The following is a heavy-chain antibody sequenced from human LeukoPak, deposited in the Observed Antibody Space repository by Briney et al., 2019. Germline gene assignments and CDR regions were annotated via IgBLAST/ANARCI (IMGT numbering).Heavy chain of an antibody. Sequence: SETLSLTCAVYGGSFSGYYWSWIRQPPGKGLEWIGEINHSGSTNYNPSLKSRVTISVDTSKNQFSLKLSSVTAADTAVYYGARGIPLYSSSWYFNYWGQGTLVTVSS. J-gene: IGHJ4*02. V-gene: IGHV4-34*01. D-gene: IGHD6-13*01. CDR3: ARGIPLYSSSWYFNY. CDR1: GGSFSGYY. CDR2: INHSGST.